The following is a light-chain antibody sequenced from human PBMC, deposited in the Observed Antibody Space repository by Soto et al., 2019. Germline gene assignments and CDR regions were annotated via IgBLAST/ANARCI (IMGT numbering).Light chain of an antibody. J-gene: IGKJ1*01. CDR3: QQYASYPT. V-gene: IGKV1-5*03. CDR1: QNIFSY. Sequence: DIQMTQSPSTLSASVGDRVTITCRASQNIFSYLAWYQQKPGKAPQLFIFKASLLERADPSRFSGSGSGTEFTLTINSLQPDDFATYYCQQYASYPTFGQGTKVEI. CDR2: KAS.